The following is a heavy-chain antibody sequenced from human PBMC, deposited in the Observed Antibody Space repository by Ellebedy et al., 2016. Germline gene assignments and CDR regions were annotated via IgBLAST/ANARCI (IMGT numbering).Heavy chain of an antibody. CDR2: INSGGAT. J-gene: IGHJ3*02. V-gene: IGHV3-53*01. CDR1: GFSLSSND. Sequence: GESLKISXAASGFSLSSNDMIWVRQRPGKGLECVSLINSGGATYYADSVEGRFTISRDNPKKKLYLQMSSLGADDTAVYYCVTKHTAAFDIWGQGTTVTVS. CDR3: VTKHTAAFDI.